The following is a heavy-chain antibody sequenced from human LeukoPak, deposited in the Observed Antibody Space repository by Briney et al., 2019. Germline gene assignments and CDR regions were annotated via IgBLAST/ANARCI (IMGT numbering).Heavy chain of an antibody. CDR2: IRYDGSNK. CDR3: AEDLFPSSWFDY. J-gene: IGHJ4*02. D-gene: IGHD6-13*01. CDR1: GFTFSSYG. V-gene: IGHV3-30*02. Sequence: GGSLRLSCAASGFTFSSYGMHWVRQAPGKGLEWVAFIRYDGSNKYYADSVKGRFTISRDNSKNTLYLQMNSLRAEDTAVYYCAEDLFPSSWFDYWGQGTLVTVSS.